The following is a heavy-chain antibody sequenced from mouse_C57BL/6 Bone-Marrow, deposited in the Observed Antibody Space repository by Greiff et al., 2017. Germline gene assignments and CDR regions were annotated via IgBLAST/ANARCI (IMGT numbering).Heavy chain of an antibody. J-gene: IGHJ3*01. CDR1: GFTFSDYY. CDR2: ISNGGGST. CDR3: ARQRFAY. Sequence: EVQLVESGGGLVQPGGSLKLSCAASGFTFSDYYMYWVRQTPETRLEWVAYISNGGGSTYYPDTVKGRFTISRDNAKNTLYLQMSRLKSEDTAMYYCARQRFAYWGQGTLVTVSA. V-gene: IGHV5-12*01.